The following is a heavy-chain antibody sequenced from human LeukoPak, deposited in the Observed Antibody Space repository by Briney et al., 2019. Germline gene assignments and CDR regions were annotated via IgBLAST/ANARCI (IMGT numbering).Heavy chain of an antibody. CDR1: GFNFSSYS. J-gene: IGHJ4*02. D-gene: IGHD6-19*01. CDR2: ISSSSSYI. CDR3: ARALAVAGTKTGTSIDY. Sequence: KPGGSLRLSCAASGFNFSSYSMNWVRQAPGKGLEWVSSISSSSSYIYYADSVKGRFTISRDNAKNSLYLQMNSLRAEDTAVYYCARALAVAGTKTGTSIDYWGQGTLVTVSS. V-gene: IGHV3-21*01.